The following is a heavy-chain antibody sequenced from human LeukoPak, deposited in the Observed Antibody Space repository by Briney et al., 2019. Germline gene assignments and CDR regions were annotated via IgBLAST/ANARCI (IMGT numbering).Heavy chain of an antibody. V-gene: IGHV1-2*02. CDR2: INPNSGGT. CDR3: ARDLASFHYFDY. J-gene: IGHJ4*02. Sequence: ASVTVPCKASGYTFTGYYMHWVRQASGQGLEWMGWINPNSGGTNYAQKFQGRVTMTRDTSISTAYMELSRLRSDDTAVYYCARDLASFHYFDYWGQGTLVTVSS. D-gene: IGHD2-2*01. CDR1: GYTFTGYY.